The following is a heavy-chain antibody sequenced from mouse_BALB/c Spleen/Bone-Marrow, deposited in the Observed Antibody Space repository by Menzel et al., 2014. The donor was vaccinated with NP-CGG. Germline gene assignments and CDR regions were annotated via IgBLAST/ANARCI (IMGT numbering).Heavy chain of an antibody. CDR1: GYTFTSYW. CDR3: ARSTTVVVRYWYFDV. CDR2: IDPSNGRT. J-gene: IGHJ1*01. V-gene: IGHV1S81*02. D-gene: IGHD1-1*01. Sequence: VQLQQSGAELVKPGASVKLSCKASGYTFTSYWMHWVKQRPGQGLEWIEEIDPSNGRTNYNEKFKNKATLTVDKSSSTAYMQLSSLTSEDSAVYYCARSTTVVVRYWYFDVWGAGTTVTVSS.